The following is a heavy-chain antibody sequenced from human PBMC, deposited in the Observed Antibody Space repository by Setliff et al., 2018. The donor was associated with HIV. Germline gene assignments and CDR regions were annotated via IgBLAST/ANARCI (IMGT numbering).Heavy chain of an antibody. D-gene: IGHD6-6*01. CDR2: VHHTGYL. J-gene: IGHJ3*02. CDR3: ARGLDSWSSHVFDM. Sequence: PSETLSLTCAVHGGPLTDHYWNWIRQSPGKGLEWIAEVHHTGYLNYNPSLKSRVTISRDPSTKQFSLKMTSMTAADTAVYYCARGLDSWSSHVFDMWGQGTMVTVS. CDR1: GGPLTDHY. V-gene: IGHV4-34*01.